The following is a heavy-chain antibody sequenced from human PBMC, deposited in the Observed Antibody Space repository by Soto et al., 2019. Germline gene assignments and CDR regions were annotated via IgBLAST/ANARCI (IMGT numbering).Heavy chain of an antibody. J-gene: IGHJ3*02. CDR1: GFTVSSNY. CDR2: IYSGGST. CDR3: ARDGSGSYFDAFDI. V-gene: IGHV3-53*01. D-gene: IGHD1-26*01. Sequence: GSLRLSCAASGFTVSSNYMSWVRQAPGKGLEWVSVIYSGGSTYYADSVKGRFTISRDNSKNTLYLQMNSLRAEDTAVYYCARDGSGSYFDAFDIWGQGTMVTVSS.